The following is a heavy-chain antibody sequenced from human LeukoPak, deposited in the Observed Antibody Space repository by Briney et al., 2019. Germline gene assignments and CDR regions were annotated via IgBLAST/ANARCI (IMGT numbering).Heavy chain of an antibody. J-gene: IGHJ4*02. CDR3: ARRFLEWLFIDY. Sequence: SETLSLTCTVSGGSISSSSYYWGCIRQPPGKGLECIGSIYYIGTTYYNPSLKSRVTISVDTSKNQFSLKLSSVTAADTAVYYCARRFLEWLFIDYWGQGTLVTVSS. D-gene: IGHD3-3*01. CDR2: IYYIGTT. CDR1: GGSISSSSYY. V-gene: IGHV4-39*01.